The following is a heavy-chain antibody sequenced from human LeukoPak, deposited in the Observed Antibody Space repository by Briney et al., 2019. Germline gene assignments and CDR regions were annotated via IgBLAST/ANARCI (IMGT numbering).Heavy chain of an antibody. CDR1: GGTFSSYA. V-gene: IGHV1-69*13. CDR3: ARVSVGWELPNFDY. CDR2: IIPIFGTA. D-gene: IGHD1-26*01. J-gene: IGHJ4*02. Sequence: SVKVSCKASGGTFSSYAISWVRQAPGQGLEWMGGIIPIFGTANYAQKFQGRVTITADESTSTAYMELSRLRSEDTAVYFCARVSVGWELPNFDYWGQGTLVTVSS.